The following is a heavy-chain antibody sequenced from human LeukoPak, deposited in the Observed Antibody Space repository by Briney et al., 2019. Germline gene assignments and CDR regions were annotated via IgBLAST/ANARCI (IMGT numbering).Heavy chain of an antibody. CDR2: INPNSGGT. J-gene: IGHJ4*02. Sequence: ASVKVSCKASGYTFTGYYMHWVRQAPGQGLEWMGRINPNSGGTNYAQKFQGRVTMTRDTSISTAYMELRRLKSDDTALYYCARDFIPSGDHFWGQGTLVTVSS. CDR1: GYTFTGYY. CDR3: ARDFIPSGDHF. D-gene: IGHD7-27*01. V-gene: IGHV1-2*06.